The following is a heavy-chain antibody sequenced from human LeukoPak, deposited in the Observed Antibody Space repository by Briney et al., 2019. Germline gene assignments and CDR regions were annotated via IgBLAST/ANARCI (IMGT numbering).Heavy chain of an antibody. CDR3: ATDGAGFDT. CDR1: GFTFSSYA. J-gene: IGHJ5*02. V-gene: IGHV3-23*01. CDR2: ISGSGGST. Sequence: GGSLRLSCAASGFTFSSYAMSWVRQAPGKGLEWVSAISGSGGSTYYADSVKGRFTISRDNAKKSLYLEMNNLRAEDTAVYYCATDGAGFDTWGQGVLVTVSS.